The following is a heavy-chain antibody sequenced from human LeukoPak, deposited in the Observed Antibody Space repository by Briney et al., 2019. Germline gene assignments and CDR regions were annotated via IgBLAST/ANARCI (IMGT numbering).Heavy chain of an antibody. D-gene: IGHD1-26*01. J-gene: IGHJ3*02. CDR2: VSGDGDST. CDR1: GFTFSSYA. CDR3: ARAFPSPLYSGSYAVAFDI. V-gene: IGHV3-23*01. Sequence: QSGGSLRLSCAASGFTFSSYAMSWLRQAPGKGLEWVSAVSGDGDSTYYAGSVKGRFTVSRDNSKNTLYLQMNSLRAEDTAVYYCARAFPSPLYSGSYAVAFDIWGQGTMVTVSS.